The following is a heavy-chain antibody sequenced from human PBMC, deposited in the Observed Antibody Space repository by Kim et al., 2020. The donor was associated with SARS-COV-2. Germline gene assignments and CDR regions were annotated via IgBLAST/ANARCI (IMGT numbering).Heavy chain of an antibody. Sequence: ASVKVSCKASGYTFTSYAMHWVRQAPGQRLEWMGWINAGNGNTKYSQKFQGRVTITRDTSASTAYMELSSLRSEDTAVYYCARGPTTTVTTISYLFDYWGQGTLVTVSS. D-gene: IGHD4-17*01. V-gene: IGHV1-3*01. CDR1: GYTFTSYA. J-gene: IGHJ4*02. CDR3: ARGPTTTVTTISYLFDY. CDR2: INAGNGNT.